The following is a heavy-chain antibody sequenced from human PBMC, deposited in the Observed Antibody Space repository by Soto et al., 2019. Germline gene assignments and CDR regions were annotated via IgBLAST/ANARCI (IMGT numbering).Heavy chain of an antibody. D-gene: IGHD2-15*01. CDR1: GFTFSSYA. CDR2: ISGSGGST. CDR3: AVECSGGSCYYYYYYMDV. V-gene: IGHV3-23*01. J-gene: IGHJ6*03. Sequence: EVQLLESGGGLVQPGGSLRLSCAASGFTFSSYAMSWVRQAPGKGLEWVSAISGSGGSTYYADSVKGRFTISRDNSKNTLYLQMNRLRAADTAVYYCAVECSGGSCYYYYYYMDVWGKGTTVTVSS.